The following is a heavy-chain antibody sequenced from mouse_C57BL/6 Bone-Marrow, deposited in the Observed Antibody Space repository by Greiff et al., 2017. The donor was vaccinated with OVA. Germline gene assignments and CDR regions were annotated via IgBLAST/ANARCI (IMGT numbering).Heavy chain of an antibody. Sequence: VQLQQPGAELVMPGASVKLSCKASGYTFTSYWMHWVKQRPGQGLEWIGMIHPNSGSTNYNEKFKSKATLTVDKSSSTAYMQLSSLTSEDSAVYYCARYYYGSYWYFDVWGTGTTVTVSS. D-gene: IGHD1-1*01. J-gene: IGHJ1*03. CDR2: IHPNSGST. V-gene: IGHV1-64*01. CDR1: GYTFTSYW. CDR3: ARYYYGSYWYFDV.